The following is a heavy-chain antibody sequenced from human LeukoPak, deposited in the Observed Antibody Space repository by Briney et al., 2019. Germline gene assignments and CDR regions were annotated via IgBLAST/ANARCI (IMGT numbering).Heavy chain of an antibody. D-gene: IGHD1-26*01. V-gene: IGHV4-34*01. CDR2: INHSGST. J-gene: IGHJ4*02. CDR3: ARSRGSYYYFDY. CDR1: GGSFSGYY. Sequence: PSETLSLTCAVYGGSFSGYYWSWIRQPPGKGLEWIGEINHSGSTYYNPSLKSRVTISVDTSKNQFSLKLSSVTAADTAVYYCARSRGSYYYFDYWGQGTLVTVSS.